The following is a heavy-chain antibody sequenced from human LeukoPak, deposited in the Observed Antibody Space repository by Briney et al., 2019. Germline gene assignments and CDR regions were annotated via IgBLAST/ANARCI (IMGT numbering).Heavy chain of an antibody. CDR2: INPNSGGT. CDR3: ARDTRALTGYYTKDY. J-gene: IGHJ4*02. V-gene: IGHV1-2*02. D-gene: IGHD3-9*01. CDR1: GYTFTGYY. Sequence: ASVKVSCKASGYTFTGYYMHWVRQAPGQGLEWMGWINPNSGGTNYAQKFQGRVTMTRDTSISTAYMELSRLRSDDTAVYYCARDTRALTGYYTKDYWGQGTLVTVSS.